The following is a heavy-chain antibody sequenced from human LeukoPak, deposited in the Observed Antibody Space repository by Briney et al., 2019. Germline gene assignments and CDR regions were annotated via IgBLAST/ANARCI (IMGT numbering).Heavy chain of an antibody. CDR1: GFTFSNYG. J-gene: IGHJ5*02. Sequence: GGSLRLSCAASGFTFSNYGMHWVRQAPGKGLEWVAVISYDVSNKNYADSVKGRFTISRDKSKNTLYLKMNSLRAEDTAMYYCAKDSYRRTVTTGWFDPWGQGTLVTVSS. D-gene: IGHD4-17*01. V-gene: IGHV3-30*18. CDR2: ISYDVSNK. CDR3: AKDSYRRTVTTGWFDP.